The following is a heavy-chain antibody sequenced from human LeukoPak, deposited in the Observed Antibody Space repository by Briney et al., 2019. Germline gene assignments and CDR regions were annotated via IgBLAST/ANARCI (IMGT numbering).Heavy chain of an antibody. CDR1: GGSFSGYF. CDR3: ARGDYGSGAYFDS. Sequence: SENLFLTCAVYGGSFSGYFWSWIRQPPGKGLEWIGEINHSGSTIYNPSLKSRLTISLDTSKNQFSLKVKSVTAADTAVYYCARGDYGSGAYFDSWGQGTLVTVSS. CDR2: INHSGST. V-gene: IGHV4-34*01. D-gene: IGHD3-10*01. J-gene: IGHJ4*02.